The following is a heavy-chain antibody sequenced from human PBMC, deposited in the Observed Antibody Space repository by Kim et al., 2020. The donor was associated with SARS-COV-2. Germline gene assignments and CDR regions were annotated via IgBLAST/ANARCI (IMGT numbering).Heavy chain of an antibody. CDR3: TRDLNTYMGGGG. V-gene: IGHV3-64D*06. D-gene: IGHD3-16*01. CDR1: GFTFSSYG. J-gene: IGHJ1*01. CDR2: IRSSGDT. Sequence: GGSLRLSCSASGFTFSSYGMNWVRQAPGKGLEYVSGIRSSGDTYYKDSAVDGRTTTTSDSTNNLLHQLSNRMREDATVDYCLTRDLNTYMGGGGWGQGT.